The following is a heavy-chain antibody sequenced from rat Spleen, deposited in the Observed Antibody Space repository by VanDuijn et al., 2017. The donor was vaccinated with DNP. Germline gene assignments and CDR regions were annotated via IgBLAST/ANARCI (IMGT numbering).Heavy chain of an antibody. CDR3: TTTEALFDY. D-gene: IGHD1-11*01. J-gene: IGHJ2*01. CDR2: IDTGGGNT. Sequence: EVQLVESGGGLVQPGRSLKLSCAASGFTFSDYNMAWVRQAPTKGLEWVASIDTGGGNTYYRDSVKGRFTLSRDNAKNTLYLQMDSLRSEDTATYYCTTTEALFDYWGQGVMVTVSS. V-gene: IGHV5-25*01. CDR1: GFTFSDYN.